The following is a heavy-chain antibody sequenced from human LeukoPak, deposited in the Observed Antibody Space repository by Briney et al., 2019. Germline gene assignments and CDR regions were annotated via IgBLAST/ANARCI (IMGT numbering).Heavy chain of an antibody. CDR2: IHSSGRTI. J-gene: IGHJ4*02. Sequence: GGSLRLSCAASGFTFGSYSMNWVRQAPGKGLEWVSYIHSSGRTIYYADSAKGRFTISRDNAKNSLYLQMNSLRAEDTAVYYCVRDPEALDYWGQGTQVTVSS. CDR1: GFTFGSYS. V-gene: IGHV3-48*01. CDR3: VRDPEALDY.